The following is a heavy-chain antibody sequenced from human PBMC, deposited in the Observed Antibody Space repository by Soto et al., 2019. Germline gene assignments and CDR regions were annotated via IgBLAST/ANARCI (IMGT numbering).Heavy chain of an antibody. CDR2: IYYSGST. CDR3: AGGTDGKKVAY. J-gene: IGHJ4*02. V-gene: IGHV4-59*01. Sequence: PSETLSLTCTVSGGSISSYYWSWIRQPPGKGLEWIGYIYYSGSTNYNPSLKSRVTMSVDVSKNHFSLRLNSVTAADTAVYYCAGGTDGKKVAYWGQGALVTVSS. D-gene: IGHD5-12*01. CDR1: GGSISSYY.